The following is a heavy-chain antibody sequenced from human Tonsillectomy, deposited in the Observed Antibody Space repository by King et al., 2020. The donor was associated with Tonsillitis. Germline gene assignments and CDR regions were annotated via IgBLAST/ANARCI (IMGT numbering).Heavy chain of an antibody. CDR2: ISYDGNNK. Sequence: LVESGGGVVQPGRSLRLSCAASGFTFSTYGMHWVRQAPGKGLEWVAVISYDGNNKYYADSVKGRFTISRDNSKNTLYLQMNSLRAEDTAVYYCATPRSDSSGWRYFDYWGQGTLVTVSS. J-gene: IGHJ4*02. D-gene: IGHD6-19*01. CDR1: GFTFSTYG. V-gene: IGHV3-33*05. CDR3: ATPRSDSSGWRYFDY.